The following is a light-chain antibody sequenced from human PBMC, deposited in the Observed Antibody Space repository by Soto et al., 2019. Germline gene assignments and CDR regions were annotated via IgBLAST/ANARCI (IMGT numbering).Light chain of an antibody. V-gene: IGLV1-40*01. J-gene: IGLJ3*02. CDR3: QSFDSSLSGRV. CDR2: DNT. CDR1: SSNIGADYN. Sequence: QSALTQPPSVSGAPGQRVTISCTGSSSNIGADYNVHWYQQIPGTAPKLLIYDNTNRPSGVPDRFSGSKSGTSASLAITGLLAEDEADYYCQSFDSSLSGRVFGGGTKLTVL.